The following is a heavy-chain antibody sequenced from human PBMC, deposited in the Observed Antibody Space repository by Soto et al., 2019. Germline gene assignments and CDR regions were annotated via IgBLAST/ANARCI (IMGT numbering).Heavy chain of an antibody. CDR1: GFAFTNYG. J-gene: IGHJ5*02. V-gene: IGHV3-30*18. CDR3: AKDFLSIEVNPGIKWFDP. D-gene: IGHD2-21*01. Sequence: PGGSLRLSCAASGFAFTNYGIHWVRQAPGKGLEWVAHISNDGSKKFYGDSVKGRFTISRDNSENTVYLQMTSLRAEDTAVYYCAKDFLSIEVNPGIKWFDPWGQGTLVTVSS. CDR2: ISNDGSKK.